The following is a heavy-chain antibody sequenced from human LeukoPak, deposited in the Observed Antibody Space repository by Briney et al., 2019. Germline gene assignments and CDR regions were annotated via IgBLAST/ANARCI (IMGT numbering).Heavy chain of an antibody. CDR2: ISSGSTYM. D-gene: IGHD6-6*01. V-gene: IGHV3-21*01. CDR1: GFTFSTSW. J-gene: IGHJ3*02. CDR3: GRVGGRSKAAKGDAFDI. Sequence: GGSLRLSCAASGFTFSTSWMNWVRQAPGKGLEWVSSISSGSTYMYYADSVKGRFTISRDNAQNSMYLQMNSLRAEDTAVYYCGRVGGRSKAAKGDAFDIWGQGTMVVVSS.